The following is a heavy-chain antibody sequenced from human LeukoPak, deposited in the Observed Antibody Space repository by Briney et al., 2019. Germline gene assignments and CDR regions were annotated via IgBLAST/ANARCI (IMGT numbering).Heavy chain of an antibody. J-gene: IGHJ4*02. Sequence: GASVKVSCKASGYTFTGYYMHWVRQAPGQGLEWMGRIIPILGIANYAQKFQGRVTITADKSTSTAYMELSSLRSEDTAVYYCARDRFWVDYWGQGTLVTVSS. V-gene: IGHV1-69*04. CDR2: IIPILGIA. CDR3: ARDRFWVDY. D-gene: IGHD3-3*01. CDR1: GYTFTGYY.